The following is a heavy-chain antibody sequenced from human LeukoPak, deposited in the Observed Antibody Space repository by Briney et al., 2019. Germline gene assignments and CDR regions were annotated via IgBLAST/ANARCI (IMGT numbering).Heavy chain of an antibody. CDR3: ATSESTGSGWYPSYYFDK. J-gene: IGHJ4*02. D-gene: IGHD6-19*01. V-gene: IGHV3-30-3*01. Sequence: GRSLRLSCAASGFTFSSYAMHWVRQAPGKGLEWVAVISYDGSNQYYADSVKGRFTISRDNSKNTLYLQMNSLRAEDTAVYYCATSESTGSGWYPSYYFDKWGQGTLVTVAP. CDR1: GFTFSSYA. CDR2: ISYDGSNQ.